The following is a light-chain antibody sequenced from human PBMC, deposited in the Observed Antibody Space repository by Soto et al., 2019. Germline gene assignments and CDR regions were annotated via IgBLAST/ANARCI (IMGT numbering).Light chain of an antibody. V-gene: IGKV1-5*03. CDR1: QSISSW. J-gene: IGKJ1*01. Sequence: DIQMTQSPSTLSASVGDRVVITCRASQSISSWLAWYQQKPGKAPNLLIYRASTLKSGVPSRFSGSGSGTEFTLPISSLQPDDLATYYCQQYDNDSWTFGQGTKVEIK. CDR2: RAS. CDR3: QQYDNDSWT.